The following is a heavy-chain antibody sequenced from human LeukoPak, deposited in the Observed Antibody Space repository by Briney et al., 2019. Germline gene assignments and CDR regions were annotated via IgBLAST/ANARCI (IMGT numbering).Heavy chain of an antibody. D-gene: IGHD3-9*01. CDR3: ARIGRYFVGDY. Sequence: PGGSLRLSCAASGFTFRSHWMSWVRQAPGKGLEWVANIKQDGSEKYYVDSVKGRFTISRDNAKNSLYLQMNSLRAEDTAVYYCARIGRYFVGDYWGQGTLVTVSS. J-gene: IGHJ4*02. CDR2: IKQDGSEK. V-gene: IGHV3-7*01. CDR1: GFTFRSHW.